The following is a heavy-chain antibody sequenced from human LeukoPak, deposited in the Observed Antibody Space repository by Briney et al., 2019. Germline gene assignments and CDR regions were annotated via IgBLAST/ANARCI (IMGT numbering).Heavy chain of an antibody. CDR2: IYYSGST. CDR3: ASGRGYDYVWGSYCGAFDI. J-gene: IGHJ3*02. D-gene: IGHD3-16*01. CDR1: GGSISSSSYY. V-gene: IGHV4-39*01. Sequence: SETLSLTCTVSGGSISSSSYYWGWIRQPPGKGLAWIGSIYYSGSTYYNPSLKSRVTISVDTSKNQFSLKLSSVTAADTAVYYCASGRGYDYVWGSYCGAFDIWGQGTMVTVSS.